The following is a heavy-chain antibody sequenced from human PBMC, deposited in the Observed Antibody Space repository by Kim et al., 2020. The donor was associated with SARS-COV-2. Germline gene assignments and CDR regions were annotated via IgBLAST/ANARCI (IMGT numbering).Heavy chain of an antibody. V-gene: IGHV4-59*01. CDR2: IYYSGST. J-gene: IGHJ3*02. Sequence: SETLSLTCTVSGGSISSYYWSWIRQPPGKGLEWIGYIYYSGSTNYNPSLKSRVTISVDTSKNQFSLKLSSVTAADTAVYYCARDGAINYYDSSYAFDIWGQGTMVTVSS. CDR1: GGSISSYY. CDR3: ARDGAINYYDSSYAFDI. D-gene: IGHD3-22*01.